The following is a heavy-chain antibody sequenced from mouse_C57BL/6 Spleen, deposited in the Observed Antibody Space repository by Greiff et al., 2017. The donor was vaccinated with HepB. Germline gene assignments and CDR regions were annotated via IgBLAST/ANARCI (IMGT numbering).Heavy chain of an antibody. D-gene: IGHD1-1*01. V-gene: IGHV1-62-2*01. CDR1: GYTFTEYT. J-gene: IGHJ2*01. CDR3: ARHEGRRRNTTVVAPFDY. CDR2: FYPGSGSI. Sequence: VQLQQSGAELVKPGASVKLSCKASGYTFTEYTIHWVKQRSGQGLEWIGWFYPGSGSIKYNEKFKDKATLTADKSSSTVYMELSRLTSEDSAVYFCARHEGRRRNTTVVAPFDYWGQGTTLTVSS.